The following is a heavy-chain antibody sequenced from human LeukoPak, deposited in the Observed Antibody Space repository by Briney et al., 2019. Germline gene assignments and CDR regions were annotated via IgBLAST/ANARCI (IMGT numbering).Heavy chain of an antibody. CDR3: ARGIYYDSSGYYYYFDY. CDR1: GGSISSYY. V-gene: IGHV4-59*01. CDR2: IYYSGST. Sequence: SETLSLTCTVSGGSISSYYWSWIRQPPGKGLEWIGYIYYSGSTNYNPSLKSRVTISVDTSKNQFSLKLSSVTAADTAVYYCARGIYYDSSGYYYYFDYWGQGTLVTVSS. D-gene: IGHD3-22*01. J-gene: IGHJ4*02.